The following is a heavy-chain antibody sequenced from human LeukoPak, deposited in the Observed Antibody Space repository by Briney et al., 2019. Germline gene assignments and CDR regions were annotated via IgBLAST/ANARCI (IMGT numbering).Heavy chain of an antibody. D-gene: IGHD2-2*02. CDR1: GGSISSSSYY. Sequence: SETLSLTCTVSGGSISSSSYYWGWIRQPPGKGLEWIGSIYYSGSTYYNPSLKSRVTISVDTSKNQFSLKLSSVTAADTAVYYCARGIKRDGRRDIVVVPAAIRERTTYYYYGMDVWGQGTTVTVSS. CDR3: ARGIKRDGRRDIVVVPAAIRERTTYYYYGMDV. CDR2: IYYSGST. V-gene: IGHV4-39*01. J-gene: IGHJ6*02.